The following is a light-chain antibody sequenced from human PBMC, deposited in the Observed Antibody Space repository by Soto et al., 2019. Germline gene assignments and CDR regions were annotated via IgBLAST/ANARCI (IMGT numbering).Light chain of an antibody. J-gene: IGLJ2*01. Sequence: QSVLTQPASVSGSPGQSITISCSGTSRDIGAYNLVSWYQQPPGKAPKLLIYEVRNRPSGISYRFSGSKSGTTASLTISSLPPEDEADYYCSTYTSRSTLVFGGGTKLTVL. V-gene: IGLV2-14*01. CDR1: SRDIGAYNL. CDR2: EVR. CDR3: STYTSRSTLV.